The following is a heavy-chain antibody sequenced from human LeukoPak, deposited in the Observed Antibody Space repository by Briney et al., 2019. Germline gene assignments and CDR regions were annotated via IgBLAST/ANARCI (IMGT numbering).Heavy chain of an antibody. D-gene: IGHD6-19*01. CDR3: VKPIAVAGNFDY. CDR1: GYTFSSYA. Sequence: GGSLRLSCSASGYTFSSYAMHWVRQALGKGLEYVSAISGDGRRTYYADSVKGRFTISRDDSKNTLYLQMSSLRAEDTAVYYCVKPIAVAGNFDYWGQGTLVTVSS. CDR2: ISGDGRRT. V-gene: IGHV3-64D*06. J-gene: IGHJ4*02.